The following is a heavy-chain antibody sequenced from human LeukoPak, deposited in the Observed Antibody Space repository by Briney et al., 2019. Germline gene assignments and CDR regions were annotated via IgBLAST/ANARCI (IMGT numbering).Heavy chain of an antibody. V-gene: IGHV1-69-2*01. CDR2: VDPEDGET. D-gene: IGHD5-18*01. CDR3: AIGGHSYGYNPDY. Sequence: ASVKISCKVSGYTFTDYYMHWVQQAPGKGLEWMGLVDPEDGETIYAEKFQGRVTITADTSTDTAYMELSSLRSEDTAVYYCAIGGHSYGYNPDYWGQGTLVTVSS. CDR1: GYTFTDYY. J-gene: IGHJ4*02.